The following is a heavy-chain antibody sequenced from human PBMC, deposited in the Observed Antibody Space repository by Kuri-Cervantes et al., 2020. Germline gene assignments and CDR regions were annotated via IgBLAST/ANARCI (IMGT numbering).Heavy chain of an antibody. CDR1: GFTFSSYG. Sequence: GESRKISCAASGFTFSSYGMHWVRQAPGKGLEWVAVTWYDGSNKYYADSVKGRFTISRDNSKNTLYLQMNSLRAEDTAVYYCARDGLWFRAPGYYMDVWGKGTTVTVSS. D-gene: IGHD3-10*01. J-gene: IGHJ6*03. V-gene: IGHV3-33*01. CDR2: TWYDGSNK. CDR3: ARDGLWFRAPGYYMDV.